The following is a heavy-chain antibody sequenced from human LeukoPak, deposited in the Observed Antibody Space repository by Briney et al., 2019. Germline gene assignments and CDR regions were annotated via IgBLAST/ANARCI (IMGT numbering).Heavy chain of an antibody. CDR3: ARDRLGDGYIREFDS. CDR1: GFTFGDYA. V-gene: IGHV3-21*01. CDR2: FGSDLSFR. D-gene: IGHD5-24*01. Sequence: GGSLRLSCTASGFTFGDYAMTWVRQAPGKGLEWVASFGSDLSFRSVADSLKGRFTISRDNAENSIYLHMNSLRAEDTAIYYCARDRLGDGYIREFDSWGQGTLVIVSS. J-gene: IGHJ4*02.